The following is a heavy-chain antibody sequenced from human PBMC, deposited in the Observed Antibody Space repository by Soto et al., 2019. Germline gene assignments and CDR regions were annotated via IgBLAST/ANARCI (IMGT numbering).Heavy chain of an antibody. D-gene: IGHD6-13*01. V-gene: IGHV3-53*01. J-gene: IGHJ6*02. Sequence: EVQLVESGGGLIQPGGSLRLSCAASGFTVSSNYMSWVRQAPGKGLEWVSVIYSGGSTYYADSVKGRFTISRDNSKNTLYLQMNTLRAEDTAVYYCAKDRISSYYYYYGMDVWGQGTTVTVSS. CDR1: GFTVSSNY. CDR3: AKDRISSYYYYYGMDV. CDR2: IYSGGST.